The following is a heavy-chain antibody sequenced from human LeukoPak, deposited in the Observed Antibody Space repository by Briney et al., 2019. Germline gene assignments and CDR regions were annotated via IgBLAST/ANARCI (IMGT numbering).Heavy chain of an antibody. CDR1: GFTVSSNY. D-gene: IGHD5-12*01. CDR3: ARVRYSGYDRYFDY. V-gene: IGHV3-53*01. CDR2: IYSGGST. J-gene: IGHJ4*02. Sequence: GSLRLSCAASGFTVSSNYMTWVRQAPGKGLEWVSVIYSGGSTYYADSVKGRFTISRDNSKDTLYLQMNSLRAEDTAIYYCARVRYSGYDRYFDYWGQGTLVTVSS.